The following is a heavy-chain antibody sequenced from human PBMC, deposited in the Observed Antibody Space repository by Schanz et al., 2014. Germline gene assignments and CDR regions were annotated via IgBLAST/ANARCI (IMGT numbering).Heavy chain of an antibody. V-gene: IGHV3-48*01. Sequence: EVQLVESGGDLVQPGGSLRLSCSASGFTFSTFAMHWVRQPPGRGLEWVSYIGNGGVTIYYADSVKGRFTISRDNSKNTLYLQMDSLRAEDTAVYFCAKKVPAYNPFDSWGQGTLVTVSS. CDR2: IGNGGVTI. J-gene: IGHJ4*02. D-gene: IGHD1-1*01. CDR3: AKKVPAYNPFDS. CDR1: GFTFSTFA.